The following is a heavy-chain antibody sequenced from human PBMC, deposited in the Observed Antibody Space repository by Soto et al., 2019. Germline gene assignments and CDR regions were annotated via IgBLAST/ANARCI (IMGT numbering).Heavy chain of an antibody. V-gene: IGHV3-23*01. J-gene: IGHJ5*01. CDR2: ISGSGGST. D-gene: IGHD3-9*01. CDR1: GFTFSSYA. CDR3: ARVHVFPYFDCCPTGMGWFDS. Sequence: GGSLRLSCAASGFTFSSYAMSWVRQAPGKGLEWVSAISGSGGSTYYADSVKGRFTISRDNSKNTLYLQMNSLRAEDTAVYYCARVHVFPYFDCCPTGMGWFDSWGQGTLVTVSS.